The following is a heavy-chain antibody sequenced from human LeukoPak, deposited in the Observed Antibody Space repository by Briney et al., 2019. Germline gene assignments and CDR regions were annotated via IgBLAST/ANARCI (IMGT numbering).Heavy chain of an antibody. CDR2: IYDSGNT. CDR1: GGSISGGAHS. J-gene: IGHJ6*02. Sequence: SETLSLACVVSGGSISGGAHSWSWIRQPPGTGLEWIGYIYDSGNTYYNPSLKSRVTISIDMSKNQFSLKVTSVTAADTAVYYCARDCTMVRGDSCGMDVWGQGTTVTVSS. V-gene: IGHV4-30-2*01. CDR3: ARDCTMVRGDSCGMDV. D-gene: IGHD3-10*01.